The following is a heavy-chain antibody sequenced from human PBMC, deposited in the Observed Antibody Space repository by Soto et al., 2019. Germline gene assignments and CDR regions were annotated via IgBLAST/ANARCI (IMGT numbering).Heavy chain of an antibody. CDR2: IYWDDDK. Sequence: QITLKESGPPLVKPTQTLTLTCTFSGFSLSTTGVGVGWIRQPPGKALEWLALIYWDDDKRYNPSLKSRLTITKDTSKNQVVLTMTNMDPVDTATYYCVQSRCGGDCLQPYSSHSYYGLDVWGQGTTVTVSS. CDR1: GFSLSTTGVG. CDR3: VQSRCGGDCLQPYSSHSYYGLDV. J-gene: IGHJ6*02. V-gene: IGHV2-5*02. D-gene: IGHD2-21*01.